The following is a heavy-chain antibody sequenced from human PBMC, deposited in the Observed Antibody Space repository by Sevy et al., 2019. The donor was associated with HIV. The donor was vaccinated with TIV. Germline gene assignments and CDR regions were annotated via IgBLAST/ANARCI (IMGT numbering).Heavy chain of an antibody. V-gene: IGHV3-7*01. CDR3: ARDEGARNDYVDYPRGYYYMDV. Sequence: GGSLRLSCAASGFTFSSYWMSWVRQAPGKGLEWVANIKQDGSEKYYVDSVKGRFTIPRENAKNKRYLQMNSLRAEDTAVYYCARDEGARNDYVDYPRGYYYMDVWGKGTTVTVSS. J-gene: IGHJ6*03. CDR2: IKQDGSEK. D-gene: IGHD4-17*01. CDR1: GFTFSSYW.